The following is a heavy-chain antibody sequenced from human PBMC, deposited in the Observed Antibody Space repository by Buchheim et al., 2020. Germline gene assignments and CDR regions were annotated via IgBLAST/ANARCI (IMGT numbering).Heavy chain of an antibody. J-gene: IGHJ5*02. CDR1: GGSISSGGYY. Sequence: QVQLQESGPGLVKPSQTLSLTCTVSGGSISSGGYYWSWIRQPPGKGLEWIGEIYQSGSTNYNPSLKSRVTISLDKSKNQFYLRLNSVTAADTAVYYCAYGSGRGSSSDWFDPWGQGIL. CDR2: IYQSGST. CDR3: AYGSGRGSSSDWFDP. V-gene: IGHV4-31*09. D-gene: IGHD6-6*01.